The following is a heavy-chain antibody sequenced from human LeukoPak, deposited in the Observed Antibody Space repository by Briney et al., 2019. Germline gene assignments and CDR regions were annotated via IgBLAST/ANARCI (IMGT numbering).Heavy chain of an antibody. CDR3: AKDYDILTGYQNPYYFDY. J-gene: IGHJ4*02. V-gene: IGHV3-23*01. CDR1: GFTVSSNY. CDR2: ISGSGGST. Sequence: GGSLRLSCAASGFTVSSNYMSWVRQAPGKGLEWVSAISGSGGSTYYADSVKGRFTISRDNSKNTLYLQMNSLRAEDTAVYYCAKDYDILTGYQNPYYFDYWGQGTLVTVSS. D-gene: IGHD3-9*01.